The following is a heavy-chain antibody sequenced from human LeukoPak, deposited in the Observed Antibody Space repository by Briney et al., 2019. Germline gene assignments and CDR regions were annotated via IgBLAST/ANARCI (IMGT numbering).Heavy chain of an antibody. CDR1: GFTFSSYE. D-gene: IGHD3-16*01. Sequence: PGGSLRLSCSASGFTFSSYELNWVRQAPGKGLEWVAYISISGDTVYYVGSVQGRFTISRDNAKNSLYLQMNSLRDEDTAVYYCARRLPFEGMDVWGQGTTVTVSS. V-gene: IGHV3-48*03. J-gene: IGHJ6*02. CDR3: ARRLPFEGMDV. CDR2: ISISGDTV.